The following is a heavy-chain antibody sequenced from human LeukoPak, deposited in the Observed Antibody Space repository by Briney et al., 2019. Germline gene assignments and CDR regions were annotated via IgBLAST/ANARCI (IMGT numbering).Heavy chain of an antibody. CDR1: GVTFSSYA. V-gene: IGHV3-23*01. CDR2: NSVSGGST. J-gene: IGHJ3*02. D-gene: IGHD1-26*01. CDR3: ATPWYSGSYGAFDI. Sequence: GGTLRLSCAASGVTFSSYAMSWVRQAPGKGLGWVSANSVSGGSTYYADSEKGRSTIPRDNSKNTLYLQMNRLRAEDTAVYYCATPWYSGSYGAFDIWGQGTMVTVSS.